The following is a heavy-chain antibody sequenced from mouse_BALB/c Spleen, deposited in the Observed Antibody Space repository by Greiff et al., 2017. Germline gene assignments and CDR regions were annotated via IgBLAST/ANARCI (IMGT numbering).Heavy chain of an antibody. CDR3: VRPDDGYYEFAY. D-gene: IGHD2-3*01. V-gene: IGHV10-1*02. J-gene: IGHJ3*01. CDR2: IRSKSNNYAT. CDR1: GFTFNTYA. Sequence: EVQRVESGGGLVQPKGSLKLSCAASGFTFNTYAMNWVRQAPGKGLEWVARIRSKSNNYATYYADSVKDRFTISRDDSQSMLYLQMNNLKTEDTAMYYCVRPDDGYYEFAYWGQGTLVTVSA.